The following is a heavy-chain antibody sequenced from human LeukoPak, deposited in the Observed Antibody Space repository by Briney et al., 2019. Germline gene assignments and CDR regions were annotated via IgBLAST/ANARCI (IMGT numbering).Heavy chain of an antibody. CDR2: INPSGGST. V-gene: IGHV1-46*01. CDR1: GYTFTSYY. J-gene: IGHJ4*02. CDR3: ARGDGVRYSGYDLRY. D-gene: IGHD5-12*01. Sequence: GASVKVSCKASGYTFTSYYMHWVRQAPGQGLEWMGIINPSGGSTSYAQKFQGRVTTTRDTSTSTVYMELSSLRSEDTAVYYCARGDGVRYSGYDLRYWGQGTLVTVSS.